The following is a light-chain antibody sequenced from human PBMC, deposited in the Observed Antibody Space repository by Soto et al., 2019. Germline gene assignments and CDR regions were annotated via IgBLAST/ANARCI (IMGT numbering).Light chain of an antibody. V-gene: IGKV3-15*01. CDR1: QSVSSN. CDR3: QQRSDWPWT. Sequence: EIVMTQSPATLSVSPGERATLSCRASQSVSSNLAWYQQKPGQAPSLLIYGASTRATGTPARFSGCGSGTEFTLTIRSLQSEDFAVYYCQQRSDWPWTVGPGTKGDIK. J-gene: IGKJ1*01. CDR2: GAS.